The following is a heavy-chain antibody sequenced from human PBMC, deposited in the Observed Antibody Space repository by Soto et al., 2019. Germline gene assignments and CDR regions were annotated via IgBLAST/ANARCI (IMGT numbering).Heavy chain of an antibody. CDR3: ARDRYYGSLDAFDI. CDR2: IIPIFGTA. D-gene: IGHD3-22*01. Sequence: SVKVSCKASGGTFSSYAISWVRQAPGQGLEWMGGIIPIFGTANYAQKFQGRVTITADESTSTAYMELSSLRSEDTAVYYCARDRYYGSLDAFDIWGQGTMVTVSS. V-gene: IGHV1-69*13. J-gene: IGHJ3*02. CDR1: GGTFSSYA.